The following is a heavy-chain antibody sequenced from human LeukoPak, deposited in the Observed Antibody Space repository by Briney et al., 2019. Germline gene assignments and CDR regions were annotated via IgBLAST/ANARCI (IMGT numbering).Heavy chain of an antibody. J-gene: IGHJ4*02. CDR3: AREDCTSPTCFVDY. D-gene: IGHD2-2*01. V-gene: IGHV1-46*01. CDR2: INPSGDIT. Sequence: ASVKVSCKASANTFTNYHIHWVRQAPGQGLEWMGIINPSGDITTYAQKFQGRITMTRDTSTSTAYMELSSLRSEDTAVYYCAREDCTSPTCFVDYWGQGTLVTVFS. CDR1: ANTFTNYH.